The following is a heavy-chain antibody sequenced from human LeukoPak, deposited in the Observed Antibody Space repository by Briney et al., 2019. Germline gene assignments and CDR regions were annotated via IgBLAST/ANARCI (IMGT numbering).Heavy chain of an antibody. V-gene: IGHV3-23*01. J-gene: IGHJ4*02. CDR3: ATDRGWRTSGYYLYYFEY. CDR2: ISGGGGST. CDR1: GFTFTSYS. D-gene: IGHD3-3*01. Sequence: GGSLRLSCAASGFTFTSYSMNWVRQAPGKGLEWVSTISGGGGSTYYADSVKGRFTISRDNSKNTLYLQVNSLRAEDTAVYYCATDRGWRTSGYYLYYFEYWGQGTLVTYSS.